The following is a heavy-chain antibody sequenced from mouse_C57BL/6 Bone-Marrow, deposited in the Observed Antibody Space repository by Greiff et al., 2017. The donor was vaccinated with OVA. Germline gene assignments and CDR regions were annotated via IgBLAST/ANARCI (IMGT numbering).Heavy chain of an antibody. CDR1: GYTFTSYG. V-gene: IGHV1-81*01. J-gene: IGHJ3*01. Sequence: VQLQESGAELARPGASVKLSCKASGYTFTSYGISWVKQRTGQGLEWIGEIYPRSGNTYYNEKFKGKATLTADKSSSTAYMELRSLTSEDSAVYFWARDYLFAYWGQGTLVTVSA. D-gene: IGHD2-4*01. CDR3: ARDYLFAY. CDR2: IYPRSGNT.